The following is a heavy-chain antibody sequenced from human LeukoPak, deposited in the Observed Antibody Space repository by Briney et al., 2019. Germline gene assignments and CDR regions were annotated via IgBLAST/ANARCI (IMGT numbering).Heavy chain of an antibody. Sequence: ASVKVSCKASGYTFTGYYMHWVRQAPGQGLEWMGRINPNSGGTNYAQKFQGRVTMTRNTFINTAYMELSSLRSEDTAVYYCARGPPNWGFDYWGPGTLVTVSS. CDR1: GYTFTGYY. CDR3: ARGPPNWGFDY. CDR2: INPNSGGT. D-gene: IGHD7-27*01. J-gene: IGHJ4*02. V-gene: IGHV1-2*06.